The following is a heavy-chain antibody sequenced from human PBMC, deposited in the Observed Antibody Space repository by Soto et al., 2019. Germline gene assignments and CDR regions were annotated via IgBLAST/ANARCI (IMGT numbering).Heavy chain of an antibody. J-gene: IGHJ3*02. D-gene: IGHD3-9*01. V-gene: IGHV3-11*01. CDR2: ISSSGSTI. Sequence: AGGSLRLSCAASGFTFSDYYMSWIRQAPGKGLEWVSYISSSGSTIYYADSVKGRFTISRDNAKNSLYLQMNSLRAEDTAVYYCARVYYDILTGYSADAFDIWGQGTMVTVSS. CDR1: GFTFSDYY. CDR3: ARVYYDILTGYSADAFDI.